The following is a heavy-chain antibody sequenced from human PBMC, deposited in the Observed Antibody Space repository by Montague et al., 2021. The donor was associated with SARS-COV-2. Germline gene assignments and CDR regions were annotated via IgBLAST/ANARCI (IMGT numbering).Heavy chain of an antibody. CDR3: ARGQVTIFGVLIMLPAAGALDI. V-gene: IGHV4-34*01. CDR2: INHSGST. Sequence: SETLSLTCAVYDGSFSGYYWSWIRQPSGKGLEWIGEINHSGSTNYNPSLKSRDTISVDTSKNQFSLKLNSVSAADTAVYYCARGQVTIFGVLIMLPAAGALDIWGQGTMVTVSS. J-gene: IGHJ3*02. D-gene: IGHD3-3*01. CDR1: DGSFSGYY.